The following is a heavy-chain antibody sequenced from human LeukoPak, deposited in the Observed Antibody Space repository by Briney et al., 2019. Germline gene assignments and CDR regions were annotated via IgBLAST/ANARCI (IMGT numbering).Heavy chain of an antibody. V-gene: IGHV4-4*07. Sequence: SETLSLTCSVSGGSISADYWIWIRQPAGKGLEYIGRYYPNGNTNYNPSLQSRVTMSVDTSKNQFSLELRSVTAADTAVYYCARVKYDYDSSRFDPWGQGTLVTVSS. J-gene: IGHJ5*02. CDR3: ARVKYDYDSSRFDP. CDR2: YYPNGNT. D-gene: IGHD3-22*01. CDR1: GGSISADY.